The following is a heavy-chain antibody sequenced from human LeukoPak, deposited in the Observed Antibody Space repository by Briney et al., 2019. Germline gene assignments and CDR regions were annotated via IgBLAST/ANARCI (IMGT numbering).Heavy chain of an antibody. CDR1: GGSFSGYY. CDR2: INHSGST. Sequence: SETLSLTCAVYGGSFSGYYWSWIRQPPGKGLEWIGEINHSGSTTYNPSLKSRVTISVDTSKNQFSLKLSSVTAADTAVYYCARPARRGSSGSFDYWGQGTLVTASS. CDR3: ARPARRGSSGSFDY. V-gene: IGHV4-34*01. D-gene: IGHD6-19*01. J-gene: IGHJ4*02.